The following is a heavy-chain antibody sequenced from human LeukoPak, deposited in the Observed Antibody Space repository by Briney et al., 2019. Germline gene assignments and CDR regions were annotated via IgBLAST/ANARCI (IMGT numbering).Heavy chain of an antibody. D-gene: IGHD3-10*01. CDR3: ARNPLWFGDDDAFDI. CDR2: IYHSGST. CDR1: GYSISSGYY. J-gene: IGHJ3*02. Sequence: SETLSLTCTVSGYSISSGYYWGWIRQPPGKGLEWIGNIYHSGSTYYNPSLKSRVTISVDTSKNQFSLKLSSVTAADTAVYYCARNPLWFGDDDAFDIWGQGTMVTVSS. V-gene: IGHV4-38-2*02.